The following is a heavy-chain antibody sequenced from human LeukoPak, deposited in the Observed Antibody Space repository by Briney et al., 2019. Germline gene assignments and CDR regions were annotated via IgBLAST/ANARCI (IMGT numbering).Heavy chain of an antibody. CDR3: AREHLPLRAFDI. CDR1: GYSISTGYY. CDR2: FYHGGST. J-gene: IGHJ3*02. V-gene: IGHV4-38-2*02. Sequence: SETLSLTCTVSGYSISTGYYWDWIRQPPGKGLEWIGTFYHGGSTYYNPSLKSRVTISVDTSKNQFSLNLTSVTAADTAVYYCAREHLPLRAFDIWGQGTMVTVSS.